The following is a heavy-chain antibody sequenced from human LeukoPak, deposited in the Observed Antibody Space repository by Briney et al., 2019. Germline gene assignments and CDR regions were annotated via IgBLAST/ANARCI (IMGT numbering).Heavy chain of an antibody. CDR1: GGSFSGYY. J-gene: IGHJ6*02. D-gene: IGHD5-12*01. CDR3: ARVDDSGSNRDLYYYYGMDV. V-gene: IGHV3-69-1*01. Sequence: ETLSLTCAVYGGSFSGYYWSWIRQPPGKGLEWVSSISSSSYIYYADSVKGRFTISRDNAKNSLYLQMNSLRAEDTAVYYCARVDDSGSNRDLYYYYGMDVWGQGTTVTVSS. CDR2: ISSSSYI.